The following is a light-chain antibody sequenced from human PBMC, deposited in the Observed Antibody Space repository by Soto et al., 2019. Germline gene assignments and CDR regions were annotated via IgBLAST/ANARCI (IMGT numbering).Light chain of an antibody. CDR1: QSVGSN. V-gene: IGKV3-15*01. Sequence: EIVMTQSPATLSVSPGERATLSCMASQSVGSNLAWYQQKPGQAPRLLIYGASTRATGIPARFSGSGSGTEFTLTISSLQSEDFAVYYCQQYNNWPLWTFGQGTKVDIK. CDR2: GAS. CDR3: QQYNNWPLWT. J-gene: IGKJ1*01.